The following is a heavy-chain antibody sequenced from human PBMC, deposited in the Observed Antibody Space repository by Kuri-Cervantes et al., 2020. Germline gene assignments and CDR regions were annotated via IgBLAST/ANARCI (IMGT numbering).Heavy chain of an antibody. CDR1: GDSITNINYR. J-gene: IGHJ4*02. D-gene: IGHD6-6*01. CDR2: IYHTGII. Sequence: SETLSLTCAVSGDSITNINYRWGWIRQSPGKTLEWIGDIYHTGIIRYSPSLKSRATISLDTSKNQFSLKLNSVTAADTAMYFCAGREPASSTDYWGQGTLVTVSS. V-gene: IGHV4-39*01. CDR3: AGREPASSTDY.